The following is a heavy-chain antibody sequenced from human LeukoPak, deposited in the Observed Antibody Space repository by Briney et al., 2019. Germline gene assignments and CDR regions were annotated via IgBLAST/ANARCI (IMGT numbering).Heavy chain of an antibody. D-gene: IGHD6-13*01. V-gene: IGHV3-74*01. J-gene: IGHJ4*02. CDR1: GFTLSTYW. CDR2: INPDGSTT. Sequence: PGGSLRLSCAASGFTLSTYWMHWVRQAPGKGLVWVSRINPDGSTTTYADSVEGRFTISRDNAKNTLYLQMNSLRAEDTAVYYCAKELSYSSSWYEGDYWGQGTLVTVSS. CDR3: AKELSYSSSWYEGDY.